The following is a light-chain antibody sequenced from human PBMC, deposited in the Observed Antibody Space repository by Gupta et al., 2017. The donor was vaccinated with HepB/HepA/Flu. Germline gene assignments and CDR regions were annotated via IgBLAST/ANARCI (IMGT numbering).Light chain of an antibody. CDR1: SSDVGAYDH. V-gene: IGLV2-14*03. Sequence: QSALTQPASGSGSPGQSTTFSSTGTSSDVGAYDHVSWYQQHPGKAPKVIFYDVNNRPSGVSDHFSGSKSGNTASLRISGLQGEDEADYYCNSYTTSGTLVFGGGTKLTVL. CDR2: DVN. CDR3: NSYTTSGTLV. J-gene: IGLJ2*01.